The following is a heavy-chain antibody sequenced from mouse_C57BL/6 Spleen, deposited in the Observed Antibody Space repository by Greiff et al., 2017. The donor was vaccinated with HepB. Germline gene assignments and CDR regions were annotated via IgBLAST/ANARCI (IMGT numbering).Heavy chain of an antibody. D-gene: IGHD2-4*01. CDR1: GYTFTDYN. J-gene: IGHJ1*03. Sequence: VQLQQSGPELVKPGASVKIPCKASGYTFTDYNMDWVKQSHGKSLEWIGDINPNNGGTIYNQKFKGKATLTVDKSSSTAYMELRSLTSEDTAVYYCARYDYDSYWYFDVWGTGTTVTVSS. CDR3: ARYDYDSYWYFDV. V-gene: IGHV1-18*01. CDR2: INPNNGGT.